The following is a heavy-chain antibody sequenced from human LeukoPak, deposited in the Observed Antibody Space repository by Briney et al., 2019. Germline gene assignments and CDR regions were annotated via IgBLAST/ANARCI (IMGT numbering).Heavy chain of an antibody. J-gene: IGHJ4*02. D-gene: IGHD4-17*01. Sequence: PGGSLRLSCAASGFTFSSYSMNWVRQAPGKGLEWVSYISIGSSSIYYADSVKGRFTISRDNAKNSLYLQMNSLRAEDTAVYYCSRDMFRGTTMTSFDNWGQGTLVTVSS. CDR3: SRDMFRGTTMTSFDN. CDR2: ISIGSSSI. V-gene: IGHV3-48*01. CDR1: GFTFSSYS.